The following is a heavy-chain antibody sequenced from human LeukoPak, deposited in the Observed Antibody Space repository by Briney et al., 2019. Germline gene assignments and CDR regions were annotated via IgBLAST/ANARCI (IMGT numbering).Heavy chain of an antibody. V-gene: IGHV3-23*01. Sequence: GGSLRLSCAASGFTFSSYDMSGVRQAPGKGLEWVSAMSGSGGSTYYADSVKGLFNISRDNSKNTLYLQMSSLRAEDTAVYYCAKDPVDILTGYYTVRWFDPWGQGTLVTVSS. CDR1: GFTFSSYD. J-gene: IGHJ5*02. CDR2: MSGSGGST. D-gene: IGHD3-9*01. CDR3: AKDPVDILTGYYTVRWFDP.